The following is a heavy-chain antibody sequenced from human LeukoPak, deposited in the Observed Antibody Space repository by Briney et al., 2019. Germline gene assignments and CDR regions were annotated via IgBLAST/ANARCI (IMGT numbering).Heavy chain of an antibody. D-gene: IGHD3-22*01. V-gene: IGHV4-39*07. Sequence: SSETLSLTCTVSGASISSTTYYWGWIRQPPRKGLEWIASIYYSGSTNYNPSLKSRVTMSVDTSKNQFSLKLSSVTAADTAVYYCARDRYYYDSSGYYRLDYWGQGTLVTVSS. CDR3: ARDRYYYDSSGYYRLDY. CDR2: IYYSGST. CDR1: GASISSTTYY. J-gene: IGHJ4*02.